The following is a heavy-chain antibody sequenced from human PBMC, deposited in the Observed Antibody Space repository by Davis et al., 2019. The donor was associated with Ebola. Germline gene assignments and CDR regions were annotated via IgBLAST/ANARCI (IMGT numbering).Heavy chain of an antibody. CDR1: GGSISSYY. V-gene: IGHV4-59*01. J-gene: IGHJ6*04. CDR3: ARDRYSVYYYGMDV. Sequence: PSETLSLTCTVSGGSISSYYWSWIRQPPGKGLEWIGYIYYSGSTNYNPSLKSRVTISVDTSKNQFSLKLSSVTAADTAVYYCARDRYSVYYYGMDVWGKGTTVTVSS. CDR2: IYYSGST. D-gene: IGHD2-15*01.